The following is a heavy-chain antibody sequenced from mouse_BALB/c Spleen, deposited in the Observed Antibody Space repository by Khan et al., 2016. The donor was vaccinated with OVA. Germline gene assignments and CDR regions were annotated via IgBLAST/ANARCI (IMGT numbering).Heavy chain of an antibody. Sequence: EVQLQESGPGLVKPSQSLSLTCTVTGYSITSDYGWNWIRQFPGNKLEWMGYISYSGSTKYNPSLKSRISITRDTSKNQFFLQLNSVTTEDTATYYCAKTAKIKYWGQGTTLTVSS. CDR1: GYSITSDYG. D-gene: IGHD1-2*01. V-gene: IGHV3-2*02. CDR3: AKTAKIKY. J-gene: IGHJ2*01. CDR2: ISYSGST.